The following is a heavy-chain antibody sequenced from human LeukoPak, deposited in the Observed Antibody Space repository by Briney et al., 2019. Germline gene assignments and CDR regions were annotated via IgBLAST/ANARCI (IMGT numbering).Heavy chain of an antibody. J-gene: IGHJ4*02. CDR1: GFTFSSYA. CDR3: ASLSGYSSGWRGPYFDY. CDR2: ISYDGSNK. V-gene: IGHV3-30-3*01. D-gene: IGHD6-19*01. Sequence: GESLRLSCAASGFTFSSYAMHWVRQAPGKGLEWVAVISYDGSNKYYADSVKGRFTISRDNSKNTLYLQMNNLRAEDTAVYYCASLSGYSSGWRGPYFDYWGQGTLVTVSS.